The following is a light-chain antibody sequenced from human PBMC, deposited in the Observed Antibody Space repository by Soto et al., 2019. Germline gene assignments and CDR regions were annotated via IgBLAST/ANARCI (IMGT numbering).Light chain of an antibody. CDR2: SNN. J-gene: IGLJ1*01. CDR1: SSNIGRNT. CDR3: AAWDDSLNGHV. Sequence: QSVLTQPPSASGTPGQRVTISCSGSSSNIGRNTVNWYQQLPGTAPKLLICSNNQRPSGVPDRFSGSKSGTSASLAISGLQSEDEADYYCAAWDDSLNGHVFGTGTKVTVL. V-gene: IGLV1-44*01.